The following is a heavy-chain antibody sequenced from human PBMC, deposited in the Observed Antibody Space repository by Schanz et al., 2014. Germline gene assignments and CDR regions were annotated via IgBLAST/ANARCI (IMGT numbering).Heavy chain of an antibody. J-gene: IGHJ5*02. CDR1: GGTFSSDT. CDR2: IVPIAGIT. CDR3: AREVGLYDRGWFDP. Sequence: QVQLVQSGAEVKKPGSSMKVSCKASGGTFSSDTFSWVRQAPGQGLEWMGRIVPIAGITNYAQRFQGRVTSTADKSSDTAYMELSSLRSEDTAVYYCAREVGLYDRGWFDPWGQGTLVTVSS. V-gene: IGHV1-69*08. D-gene: IGHD3-22*01.